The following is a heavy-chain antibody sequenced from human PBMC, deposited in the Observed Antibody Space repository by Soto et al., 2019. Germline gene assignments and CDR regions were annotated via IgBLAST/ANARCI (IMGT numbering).Heavy chain of an antibody. Sequence: QVQLVESGGGVVQPGRSLRLSCAASGFTFSSYGMHWVRQAPGKGLEWVAVISYDGSNKYYADSVKGRFTISRDNSKNTLYLQMNSLRAEDTAVYYCAKGPMVYAIYWGQGTLVTVSS. J-gene: IGHJ4*02. V-gene: IGHV3-30*18. CDR3: AKGPMVYAIY. CDR1: GFTFSSYG. CDR2: ISYDGSNK. D-gene: IGHD2-8*01.